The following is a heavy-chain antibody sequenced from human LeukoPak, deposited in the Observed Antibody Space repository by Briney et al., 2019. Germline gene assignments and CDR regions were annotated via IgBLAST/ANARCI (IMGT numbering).Heavy chain of an antibody. CDR3: AKSRLSGWYGDNWFDP. CDR2: ISGDGGNT. CDR1: GFTFEDYA. V-gene: IGHV3-43*02. J-gene: IGHJ5*02. D-gene: IGHD6-19*01. Sequence: PGGSLRLSCAASGFTFEDYAMHWVRQVPGKGLEWVSFISGDGGNTYYIDFVKGRFTISRDNSKNSLYLQMNSLKTEDTALYSCAKSRLSGWYGDNWFDPWGQGTLVTVSS.